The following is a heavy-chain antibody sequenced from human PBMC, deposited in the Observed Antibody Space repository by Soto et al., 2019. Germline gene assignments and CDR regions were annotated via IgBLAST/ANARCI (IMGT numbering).Heavy chain of an antibody. CDR2: INHSGST. J-gene: IGHJ4*02. Sequence: PSATLSLTCAVYGASFHGSYWTWIRQPPGTGLEWIGEINHSGSTNYNPSLKSRVTISVDTSKNQFSLKLTSVTAADTAVYYCARDKITGLFDYWGQGTLVTVS. CDR3: ARDKITGLFDY. CDR1: GASFHGSY. V-gene: IGHV4-34*01. D-gene: IGHD2-8*02.